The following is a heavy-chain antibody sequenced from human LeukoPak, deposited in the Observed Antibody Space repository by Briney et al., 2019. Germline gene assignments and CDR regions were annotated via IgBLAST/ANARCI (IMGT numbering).Heavy chain of an antibody. V-gene: IGHV3-30*04. CDR3: ASPQVGATYFDY. Sequence: GGSLRLSCAASGFTFSSYAMHWVRQAPTKGLEWVAVISYDGSNKYSADSVKGRFTISRDNSKNTLYLQMNSLRPEDTAVYYCASPQVGATYFDYWGQGTLVTVSS. CDR1: GFTFSSYA. D-gene: IGHD1-26*01. CDR2: ISYDGSNK. J-gene: IGHJ4*02.